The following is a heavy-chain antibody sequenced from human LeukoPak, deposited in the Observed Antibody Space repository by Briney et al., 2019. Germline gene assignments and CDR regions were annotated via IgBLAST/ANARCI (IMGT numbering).Heavy chain of an antibody. CDR3: ARRHSSSSYCFDY. J-gene: IGHJ4*02. V-gene: IGHV1-69*13. Sequence: SVKVSCKASGGTFSSYAISWVRQAPGQGLEWMGGIIPIFGTANYAQKFQGRVTITADESTSTAYMELSSLRSEDTAVYYCARRHSSSSYCFDYWGQGTLVTVSS. CDR2: IIPIFGTA. D-gene: IGHD6-6*01. CDR1: GGTFSSYA.